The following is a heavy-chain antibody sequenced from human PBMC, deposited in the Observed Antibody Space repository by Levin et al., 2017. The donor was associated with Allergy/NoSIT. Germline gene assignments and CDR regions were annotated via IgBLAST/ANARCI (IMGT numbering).Heavy chain of an antibody. V-gene: IGHV3-7*01. Sequence: GGSLRLSCAASGLSFSSHWMSWVRQAPGKGLEWVANINQVGSEKYYVDSVKGRFTTSRDNAKNSLYLQMNSVRAEDTAVYYCARDGVDAGVYFDYWGQGALVTVSS. D-gene: IGHD2-15*01. CDR1: GLSFSSHW. J-gene: IGHJ4*02. CDR3: ARDGVDAGVYFDY. CDR2: INQVGSEK.